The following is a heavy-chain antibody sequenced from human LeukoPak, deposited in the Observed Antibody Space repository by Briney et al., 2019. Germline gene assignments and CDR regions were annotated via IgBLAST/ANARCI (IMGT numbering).Heavy chain of an antibody. Sequence: GGSLRLSCAASGFTFNNYWIHWVRQVPGKGLVWVSRINNDGSSASYVDSVKGRFTISRDNAKNTLFLQMNSLRAEDTAVYYCTRRGTGHGMDVWGQGTTVIVSS. CDR1: GFTFNNYW. CDR3: TRRGTGHGMDV. D-gene: IGHD1-1*01. J-gene: IGHJ6*02. CDR2: INNDGSSA. V-gene: IGHV3-74*01.